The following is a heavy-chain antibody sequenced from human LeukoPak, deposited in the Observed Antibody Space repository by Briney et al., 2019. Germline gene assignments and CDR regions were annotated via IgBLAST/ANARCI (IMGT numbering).Heavy chain of an antibody. V-gene: IGHV3-23*01. D-gene: IGHD1-26*01. CDR1: GSTFSAYW. J-gene: IGHJ4*02. CDR3: AAGGSYFSFFIEY. CDR2: TSGSGGTT. Sequence: PGGSLRLSCAASGSTFSAYWMTWVRQAPGKGLESVAITSGSGGTTYYADSVKGRFTITRDNSNNTLYLQMNSLRVEDTAVYYCAAGGSYFSFFIEYWGQGTLVTASS.